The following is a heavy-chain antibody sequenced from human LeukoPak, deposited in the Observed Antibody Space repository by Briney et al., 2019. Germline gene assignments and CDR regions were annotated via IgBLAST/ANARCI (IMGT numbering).Heavy chain of an antibody. V-gene: IGHV5-51*01. CDR2: IYPGDSDT. CDR3: ARSSDYVFDY. D-gene: IGHD4-17*01. CDR1: GYSFTTSW. J-gene: IGHJ4*02. Sequence: GDSLKISCKASGYSFTTSWTGWVRQMPGRGLEWMGVIYPGDSDTIYSPSFQGQVTISADKSISTAYLQWSSLKASDTAMYYCARSSDYVFDYWGQGTLVTVSS.